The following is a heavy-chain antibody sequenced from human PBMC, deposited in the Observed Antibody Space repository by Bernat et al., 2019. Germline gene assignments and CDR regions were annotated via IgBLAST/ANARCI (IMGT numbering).Heavy chain of an antibody. Sequence: QVQLVESGGGVVQPGRSLRLSCAASGFTFSSYGMHWVRQAPGKGLEWVAVIWYDGSNKYYADSVKGRFTISRDNSKNTLYLQMNSLRAEDTAVYYCARDPYFGSGYFDDWGQGTLVTVSS. CDR3: ARDPYFGSGYFDD. D-gene: IGHD2-21*01. J-gene: IGHJ4*02. CDR2: IWYDGSNK. V-gene: IGHV3-33*01. CDR1: GFTFSSYG.